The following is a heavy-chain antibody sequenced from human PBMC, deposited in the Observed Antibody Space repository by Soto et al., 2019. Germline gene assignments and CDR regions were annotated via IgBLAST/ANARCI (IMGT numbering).Heavy chain of an antibody. D-gene: IGHD3-3*01. V-gene: IGHV4-30-4*01. CDR1: GGSISSGDYY. CDR3: ARDNILGILYGGMDV. J-gene: IGHJ6*02. CDR2: IYYSGST. Sequence: LSLTCTVSGGSISSGDYYWSWIRQPPGKGLEWIGYIYYSGSTYYNPSLKSRVTISVDTSKNQFSLKLSSVTAADTAVYYCARDNILGILYGGMDVWGQGTTVTVSS.